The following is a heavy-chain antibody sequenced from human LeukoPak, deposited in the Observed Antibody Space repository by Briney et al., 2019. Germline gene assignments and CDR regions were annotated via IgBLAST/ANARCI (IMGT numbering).Heavy chain of an antibody. CDR2: ISGGGGST. V-gene: IGHV3-23*01. CDR3: AKSGGSGYYMDV. Sequence: GGSLRLSCAASGFTFSSYAMSWVRQAPGKGLEWVSAISGGGGSTYYADSVKGRFTISRDNSKNTLYLQMNSLRAEDTAVYYCAKSGGSGYYMDVWGKGTTVTVSS. J-gene: IGHJ6*03. D-gene: IGHD3-10*01. CDR1: GFTFSSYA.